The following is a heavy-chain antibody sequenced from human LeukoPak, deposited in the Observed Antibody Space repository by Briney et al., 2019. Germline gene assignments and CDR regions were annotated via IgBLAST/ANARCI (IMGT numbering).Heavy chain of an antibody. CDR2: IKSDGSST. Sequence: GGSLRLSCAASGFTFSSYWMHWVRQAPGKGLVWVSRIKSDGSSTSYADSVKGRFTISRDNAKNTLYLQMNSLRAEDTVVYYCARSTMSNVFDIWGQGTMVTVSS. J-gene: IGHJ3*02. CDR1: GFTFSSYW. D-gene: IGHD5/OR15-5a*01. CDR3: ARSTMSNVFDI. V-gene: IGHV3-74*01.